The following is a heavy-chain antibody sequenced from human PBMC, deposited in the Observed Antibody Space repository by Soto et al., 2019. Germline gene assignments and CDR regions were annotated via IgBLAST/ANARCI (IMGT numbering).Heavy chain of an antibody. CDR1: KGVFTSGS. J-gene: IGHJ4*02. Sequence: QVHMVQSGAEVKKPGSSVKVSCKAPKGVFTSGSISWVRQAPGQGLEWMGGIVPIFGTTDYAQNFQGRLTLSADKTTNTFFMELTSLKSEDSAFYFCARGGYHYGPEDYLGQGTLVTVSS. D-gene: IGHD5-18*01. CDR3: ARGGYHYGPEDY. CDR2: IVPIFGTT. V-gene: IGHV1-69*06.